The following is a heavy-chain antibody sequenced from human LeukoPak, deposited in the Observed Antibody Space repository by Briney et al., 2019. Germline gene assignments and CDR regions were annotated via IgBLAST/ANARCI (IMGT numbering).Heavy chain of an antibody. CDR1: GGTFSSYA. D-gene: IGHD6-19*01. CDR2: IIPIFGTA. Sequence: ASVKVSCKASGGTFSSYAISWVRQAPGQGLEWMGGIIPIFGTANYAQKFQGRVTITTDESTSTAYMELSSVRSEDTAVYYCARGGSSGWYTWGQGTLVTVSS. J-gene: IGHJ4*02. CDR3: ARGGSSGWYT. V-gene: IGHV1-69*05.